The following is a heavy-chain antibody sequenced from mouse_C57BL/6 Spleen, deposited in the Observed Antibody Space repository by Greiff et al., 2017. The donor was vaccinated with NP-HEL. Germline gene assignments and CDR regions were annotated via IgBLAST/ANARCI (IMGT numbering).Heavy chain of an antibody. CDR2: ISSGSSTI. CDR3: ARGDDGYYFDY. V-gene: IGHV5-17*01. D-gene: IGHD2-3*01. J-gene: IGHJ2*01. CDR1: GFTFSDYG. Sequence: EVQLMESGGGLVKPGGSLKLSCAASGFTFSDYGMHWVRQAPEKGLEWVAYISSGSSTINYADTVKGRFPISRDNAKNTLFLQMTSLRSEDTAMYYCARGDDGYYFDYWGQGTTLTVSS.